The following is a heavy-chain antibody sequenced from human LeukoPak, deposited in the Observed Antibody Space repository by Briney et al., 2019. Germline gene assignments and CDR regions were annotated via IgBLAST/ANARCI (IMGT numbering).Heavy chain of an antibody. Sequence: SETLSLTCTVSGGSISSSSYYWGWIRQPPGKGLEWIGSIYYSGSTYYNPSLKSRVTISVDTSKNQFSLKLSSVTAADTAVYYCARYPSLDAFDIWGQGTMVTVSS. V-gene: IGHV4-39*07. J-gene: IGHJ3*02. CDR2: IYYSGST. CDR3: ARYPSLDAFDI. D-gene: IGHD2-2*01. CDR1: GGSISSSSYY.